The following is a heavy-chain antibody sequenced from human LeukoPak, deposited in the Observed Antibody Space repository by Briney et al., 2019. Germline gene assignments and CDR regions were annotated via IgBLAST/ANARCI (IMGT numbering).Heavy chain of an antibody. CDR1: GYTFTNYT. CDR3: AREATLGDYGMDV. V-gene: IGHV1-2*04. D-gene: IGHD5-12*01. J-gene: IGHJ6*02. Sequence: ASVKVSCKASGYTFTNYTLNWVRQAPGQGLEWMGWINPNSGGTNYAQKFQGWVTMTRDTSISTAYMELSRLRSDDTAVYYCAREATLGDYGMDVWGQGTTVTVSS. CDR2: INPNSGGT.